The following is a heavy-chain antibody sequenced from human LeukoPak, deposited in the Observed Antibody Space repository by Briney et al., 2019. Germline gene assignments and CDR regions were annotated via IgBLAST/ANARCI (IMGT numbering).Heavy chain of an antibody. Sequence: ASVKVSCKASGDTFSSYYIHWVRQAPGQGLEWMGIINPSGGSTSYAQKFQGRVTMTRDTSTSTVYMELSSLRSEDTAVYYCASELTGDLHGDYYMDVWGKGTTVTVSS. J-gene: IGHJ6*03. CDR1: GDTFSSYY. CDR3: ASELTGDLHGDYYMDV. D-gene: IGHD2-21*01. V-gene: IGHV1-46*01. CDR2: INPSGGST.